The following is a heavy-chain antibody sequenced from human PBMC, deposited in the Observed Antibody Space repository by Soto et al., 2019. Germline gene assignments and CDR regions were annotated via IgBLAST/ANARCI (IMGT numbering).Heavy chain of an antibody. V-gene: IGHV3-15*01. CDR3: TTVWNPAEYEWEDY. Sequence: PGGSLRLSCAASGFTFSNAWMSWVRQAPGKGLEWVGRIKSKTDGGTTDYAAPVKGRFTISRDDSKNTLYLQMNSLKTEDTAVYYCTTVWNPAEYEWEDYWGQGTLGTVSS. J-gene: IGHJ4*02. CDR1: GFTFSNAW. D-gene: IGHD1-26*01. CDR2: IKSKTDGGTT.